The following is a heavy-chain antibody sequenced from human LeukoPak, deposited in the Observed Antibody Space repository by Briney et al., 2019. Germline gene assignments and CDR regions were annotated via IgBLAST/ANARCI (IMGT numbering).Heavy chain of an antibody. D-gene: IGHD6-19*01. Sequence: SETLSLTCTVSGGSISSGSYYWSWIRQPPGKGLEWIGYIYYSGSTNYNPSLKSRVTISVDTSKNQFSLKLSSVTAADTAVYYCACIAVAGTATERFDPWGQGTLVTVSS. CDR1: GGSISSGSYY. CDR2: IYYSGST. V-gene: IGHV4-61*01. J-gene: IGHJ5*02. CDR3: ACIAVAGTATERFDP.